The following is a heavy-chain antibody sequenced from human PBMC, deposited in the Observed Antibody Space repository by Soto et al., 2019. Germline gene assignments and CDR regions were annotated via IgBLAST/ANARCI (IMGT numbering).Heavy chain of an antibody. V-gene: IGHV1-46*01. Sequence: QVQLVQSGAEVKKPGASVKVSCKASGYTFTSYYMHWVRLAPGQGLEWMGIINPDGGGTSYAEQFQGRVIMTRDTSTSTVYMEMSSLTSEDTAVYYCAVGGNYLSMAVWGQGTTVTVSS. CDR3: AVGGNYLSMAV. CDR1: GYTFTSYY. D-gene: IGHD4-4*01. J-gene: IGHJ6*02. CDR2: INPDGGGT.